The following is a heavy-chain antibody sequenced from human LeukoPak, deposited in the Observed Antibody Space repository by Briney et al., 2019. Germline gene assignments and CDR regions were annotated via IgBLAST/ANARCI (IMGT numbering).Heavy chain of an antibody. CDR2: INAGNGNT. CDR3: AREGSFRGRFFDY. D-gene: IGHD3-10*01. V-gene: IGHV1-3*01. Sequence: ASVKVSCKASGYTFTNYAMHWVRQTPGQRLECMGWINAGNGNTEYSQKFQGRVTITRDTSASTAYMELSSLRSEDTAVYYCAREGSFRGRFFDYWGQGTLVTVSS. J-gene: IGHJ4*02. CDR1: GYTFTNYA.